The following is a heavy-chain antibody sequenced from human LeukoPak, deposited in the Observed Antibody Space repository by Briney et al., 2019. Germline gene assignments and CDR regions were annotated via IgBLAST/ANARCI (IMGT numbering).Heavy chain of an antibody. D-gene: IGHD4-17*01. CDR3: AGYHAYGVTTPPLGY. CDR1: GYSISSGYY. Sequence: SETLSLTCTVSGYSISSGYYWVWIRQPPGKGLEWIGSIYHSGSTYYNPSLKSRVTISVDTSKDQFSLKLSSVTAADTAVYYCAGYHAYGVTTPPLGYWGQGTLVTVSS. J-gene: IGHJ4*02. V-gene: IGHV4-38-2*02. CDR2: IYHSGST.